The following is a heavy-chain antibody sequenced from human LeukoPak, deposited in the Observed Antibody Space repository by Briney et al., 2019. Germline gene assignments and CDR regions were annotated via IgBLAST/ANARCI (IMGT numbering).Heavy chain of an antibody. D-gene: IGHD3-10*01. J-gene: IGHJ6*02. CDR1: GYSFNSHH. Sequence: ASVKVSCTTSGYSFNSHHVHWVRQAPGQGLEWMGVKFSHDGSTSNTQKFQGRITMTRDTSTSTVYMELSSLRSEDTAVYYCARDSGNFHCDMDVWGQGTTVIVSS. V-gene: IGHV1-46*02. CDR3: ARDSGNFHCDMDV. CDR2: KFSHDGST.